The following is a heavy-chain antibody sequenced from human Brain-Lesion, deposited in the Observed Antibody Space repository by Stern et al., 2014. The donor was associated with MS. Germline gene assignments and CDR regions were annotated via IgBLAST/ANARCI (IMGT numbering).Heavy chain of an antibody. J-gene: IGHJ6*02. CDR3: TTSPYGLDA. CDR1: GGTFSSYT. Sequence: QVQLVESGAELKKPGSSVKVSCKASGGTFSSYTVSWVRQAPGQGLEWMGKIIPILGVANYAPKFHGRVTITADKFTGTAYMEVTSLRSEDTAIYYCTTSPYGLDAWGQGTTVTVSS. V-gene: IGHV1-69*09. D-gene: IGHD1-14*01. CDR2: IIPILGVA.